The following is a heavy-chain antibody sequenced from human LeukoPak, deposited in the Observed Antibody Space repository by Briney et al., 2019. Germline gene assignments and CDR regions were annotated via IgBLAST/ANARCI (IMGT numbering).Heavy chain of an antibody. CDR2: IRSTGDST. CDR1: GFTFSSYA. V-gene: IGHV3-23*01. Sequence: GGSLRLSCAASGFTFSSYAITWVRQAPGKGLEWVSSIRSTGDSTFYADSVKGRFTISRDNSKNTVYLLMNSLRTEDTAVYYCGRSRRINASLYYYMDVWSKGTTVTVSS. CDR3: GRSRRINASLYYYMDV. J-gene: IGHJ6*03. D-gene: IGHD2-15*01.